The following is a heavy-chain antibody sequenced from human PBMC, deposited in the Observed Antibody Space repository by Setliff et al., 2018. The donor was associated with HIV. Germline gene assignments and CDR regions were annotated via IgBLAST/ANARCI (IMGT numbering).Heavy chain of an antibody. J-gene: IGHJ4*02. CDR3: AREQWLVTRGYFDS. D-gene: IGHD6-19*01. CDR1: GGSISSYY. CDR2: IYSSGST. Sequence: SETLSLTCTASGGSISSYYWSWIRQPAGKGLEWIGRIYSSGSTNYNSSLKGRVTMSVDTSKNQFSVKLNFVTAADTAVYYCAREQWLVTRGYFDSWGQGIMVTVSS. V-gene: IGHV4-4*07.